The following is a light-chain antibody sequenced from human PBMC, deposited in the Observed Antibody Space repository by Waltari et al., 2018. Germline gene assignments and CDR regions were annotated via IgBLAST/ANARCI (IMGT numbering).Light chain of an antibody. V-gene: IGLV1-47*01. CDR1: TPTAGRDN. J-gene: IGLJ1*01. CDR3: AAWDVSLSRYV. CDR2: NDY. Sequence: QSVLTPPPSASGTPGQRVTISRSGRTPTAGRDNVSWYQQPPGTAPKLLIYNDYQRPSGVPDRFSGSKSGTSASLAISGLRSEDEGDYYCAAWDVSLSRYVFGTGTQVTVL.